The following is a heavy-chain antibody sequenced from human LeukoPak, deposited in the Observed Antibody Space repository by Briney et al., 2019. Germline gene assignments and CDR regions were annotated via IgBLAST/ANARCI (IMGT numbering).Heavy chain of an antibody. D-gene: IGHD1-26*01. CDR2: IYPGDSDT. CDR1: GYSFTSYW. CDR3: AIQEGLIVGADDAFDT. J-gene: IGHJ3*02. Sequence: GESLKISCKGSGYSFTSYWIGWVRQMPGKGLEWMGIIYPGDSDTRYSPSFQGQVTISADKSISTAYLQWSSLKASDTAMYYCAIQEGLIVGADDAFDTWGQGTMVTVSS. V-gene: IGHV5-51*01.